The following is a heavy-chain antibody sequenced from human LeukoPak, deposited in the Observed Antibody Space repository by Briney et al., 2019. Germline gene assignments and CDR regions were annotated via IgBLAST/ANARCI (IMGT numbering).Heavy chain of an antibody. Sequence: GGSLRLSCAASGFTFSTYGMSWVRQAPGKGLEWVSAISGSGGSTYYADSVKGRFTISRDNSKNSLYLQMNSLRAEDTAVYYCARASSSVDAFDIWGQGTMVTVSS. CDR2: ISGSGGST. J-gene: IGHJ3*02. D-gene: IGHD3-22*01. CDR1: GFTFSTYG. CDR3: ARASSSVDAFDI. V-gene: IGHV3-23*01.